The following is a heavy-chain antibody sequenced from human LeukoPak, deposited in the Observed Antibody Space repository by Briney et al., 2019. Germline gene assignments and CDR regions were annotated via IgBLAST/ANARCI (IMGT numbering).Heavy chain of an antibody. CDR2: VYYGGTT. CDR1: GGSISSSTYY. J-gene: IGHJ4*02. D-gene: IGHD1-26*01. CDR3: ARVERYSGGFDT. V-gene: IGHV4-39*07. Sequence: SETLSLTCTVSGGSISSSTYYWGWIRQPPGKGLEWIGRVYYGGTTYYSPSLKSRVTISIDTSNNQFSLRLSSVTAADTAVFFCARVERYSGGFDTWGQGSLVTVSS.